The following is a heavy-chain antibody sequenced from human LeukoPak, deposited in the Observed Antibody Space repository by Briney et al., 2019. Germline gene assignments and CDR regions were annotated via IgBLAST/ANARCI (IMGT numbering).Heavy chain of an antibody. CDR2: ISYDGSNK. CDR3: AKEIFRYSSGWYPSFDY. V-gene: IGHV3-30*18. CDR1: GFTFSSYG. Sequence: GGSLRLSCAASGFTFSSYGMHWVRQAPGKGLEWVAVISYDGSNKYYADSVKGRFTISRDNSKNTLYLQMNSLRAEDTAVYYCAKEIFRYSSGWYPSFDYWGQGTLVTVSS. D-gene: IGHD6-19*01. J-gene: IGHJ4*02.